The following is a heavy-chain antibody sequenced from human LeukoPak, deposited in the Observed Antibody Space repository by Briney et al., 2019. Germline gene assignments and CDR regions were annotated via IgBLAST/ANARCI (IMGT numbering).Heavy chain of an antibody. CDR1: GGSISSSSYF. D-gene: IGHD3-9*01. Sequence: SETLSLTCTVFGGSISSSSYFWGWIRQPPGKGLEWIGSIYYSGSTYYNPSLKSRVTISVDTSKNQFSLKLRSVTAADTAVYYCARVTGYMIEDYFDYWGQGILVTVSS. CDR2: IYYSGST. V-gene: IGHV4-39*07. CDR3: ARVTGYMIEDYFDY. J-gene: IGHJ4*02.